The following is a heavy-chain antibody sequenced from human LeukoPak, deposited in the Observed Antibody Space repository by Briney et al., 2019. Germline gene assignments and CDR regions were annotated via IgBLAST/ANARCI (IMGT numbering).Heavy chain of an antibody. D-gene: IGHD6-19*01. CDR3: ASCSGWCEPSDY. V-gene: IGHV3-11*01. J-gene: IGHJ4*02. Sequence: GRFTISRDNAKNSLYLQMNSLRAEDTAVYYCASCSGWCEPSDYWGQGTLVTVSS.